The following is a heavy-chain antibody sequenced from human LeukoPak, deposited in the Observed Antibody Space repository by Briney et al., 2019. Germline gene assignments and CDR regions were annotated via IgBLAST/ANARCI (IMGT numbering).Heavy chain of an antibody. D-gene: IGHD5-24*01. CDR1: GFTFRNAG. CDR2: IKRKTDGGTT. V-gene: IGHV3-15*01. CDR3: TTGEMATTPFDY. J-gene: IGHJ4*02. Sequence: GGSLRLSCAASGFTFRNAGMSWVAQAPGKGLGWVGRIKRKTDGGTTDYAAPVKGRSTISRDDSKNTLYLQMNSLKTEDTAVYYCTTGEMATTPFDYWGQGTLVTVSS.